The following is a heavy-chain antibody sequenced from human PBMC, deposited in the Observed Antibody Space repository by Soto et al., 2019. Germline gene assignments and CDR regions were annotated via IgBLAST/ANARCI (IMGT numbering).Heavy chain of an antibody. J-gene: IGHJ6*01. CDR1: GGMLSRCS. CDR2: ISSSSSTI. V-gene: IGHV3-48*02. Sequence: GGEWRVSWGGSGGMLSRCSMNVGRQAPGKGLEWVSYISSSSSTIYYADSVKGRFTISRDNAKNSLYLQMNSLRDEDTAVYYCAREVVYSSCCYY. D-gene: IGHD6-13*01. CDR3: AREVVYSSCCYY.